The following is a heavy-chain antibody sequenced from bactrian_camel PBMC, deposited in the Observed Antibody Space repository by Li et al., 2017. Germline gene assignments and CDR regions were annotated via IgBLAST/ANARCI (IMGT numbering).Heavy chain of an antibody. CDR1: GFTFANTA. CDR2: GRT. Sequence: VQLVESGGGLAQPGGSLRLSCAASGFTFANTAMSWVRQAPGRVTGRTSFTESVKGRFTIAQDNAKNTVYLQLNNLQTDDTAMYYCSNGKDSTGWKTPGPGTQVTVS. V-gene: IGHV3S10*01. J-gene: IGHJ4*01. D-gene: IGHD5*01.